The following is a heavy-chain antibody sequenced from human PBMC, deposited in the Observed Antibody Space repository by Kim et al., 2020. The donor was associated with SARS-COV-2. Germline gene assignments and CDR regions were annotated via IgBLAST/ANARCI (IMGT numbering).Heavy chain of an antibody. CDR2: T. CDR3: ARDSGNWNLVDF. J-gene: IGHJ4*02. D-gene: IGHD1-1*01. Sequence: THYAQKLQGRVTVTRDRSLSTTYMELTRLTSDDTAVYYCARDSGNWNLVDFWGQGTLVTVSS. V-gene: IGHV1-2*02.